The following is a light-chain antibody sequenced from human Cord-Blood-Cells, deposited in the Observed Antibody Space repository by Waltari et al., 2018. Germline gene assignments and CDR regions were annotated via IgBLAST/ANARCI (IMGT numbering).Light chain of an antibody. CDR3: QQYGSSPLFT. CDR1: QSVSSSY. J-gene: IGKJ3*01. Sequence: EIVLTQSPGTLSFSPGERATLSCRASQSVSSSYLAWYQQKPGPAPRRLIYGASSRATGIPDRFSGSGSGTDFTLTISRLEPEDYAVYYCQQYGSSPLFTFGPGTKVDIK. V-gene: IGKV3-20*01. CDR2: GAS.